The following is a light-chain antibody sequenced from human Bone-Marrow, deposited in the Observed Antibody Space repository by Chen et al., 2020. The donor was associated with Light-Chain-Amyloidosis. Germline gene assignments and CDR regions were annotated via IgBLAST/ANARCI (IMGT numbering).Light chain of an antibody. V-gene: IGLV3-21*02. J-gene: IGLJ3*02. CDR2: DDS. CDR3: QVWDRSSDRPV. CDR1: NIGSTS. Sequence: SYVLTQPSSVSVAPGQTATIASGGYNIGSTSVHWYQQTPGQAPLLVVYDDSDRPSGIPERLSGSNSGNTATLTISRVEAGDEADYYCQVWDRSSDRPVFGGGTKLTVL.